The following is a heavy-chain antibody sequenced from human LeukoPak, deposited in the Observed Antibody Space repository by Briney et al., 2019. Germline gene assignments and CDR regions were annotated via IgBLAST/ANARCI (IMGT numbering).Heavy chain of an antibody. CDR3: ARGDSSGRYFDY. CDR2: IRYDGSNK. J-gene: IGHJ4*02. D-gene: IGHD6-19*01. V-gene: IGHV3-30*02. CDR1: GFTFSSYG. Sequence: GGSLRLSCAASGFTFSSYGMHWVRQAPGKGLEWVAFIRYDGSNKYYADSVKGRFTISRDNSKNTLYLQMNSLRAEDTTVYYCARGDSSGRYFDYWGQGTLVTVSS.